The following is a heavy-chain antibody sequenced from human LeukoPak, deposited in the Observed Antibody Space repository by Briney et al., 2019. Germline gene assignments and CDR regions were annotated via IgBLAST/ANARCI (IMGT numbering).Heavy chain of an antibody. CDR1: GYTFTGYY. J-gene: IGHJ3*02. V-gene: IGHV1-46*01. CDR3: ARSQKADAFDI. Sequence: ASVKVSCKASGYTFTGYYMHWVRQAPGQGLEWMGIINPSGGSTSYAQKFQGRVTMTRDMSTSTVYMELSSLRSEDTAVYYCARSQKADAFDIWGQGTMVTVSS. CDR2: INPSGGST.